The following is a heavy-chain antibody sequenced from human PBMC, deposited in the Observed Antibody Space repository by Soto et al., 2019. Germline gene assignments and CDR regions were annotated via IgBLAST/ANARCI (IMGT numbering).Heavy chain of an antibody. J-gene: IGHJ6*02. CDR3: ASPGPRNSYCYGMDV. Sequence: QVQLVQSGAEVKKPGSSVKVSCKASGGTFSSYTISWVRQAPGQGLEWMGRIIPILGIANYAQKFQGRVTITADKSTSTADMELSSLRSEDTAVYYCASPGPRNSYCYGMDVWGQGTTVTVSS. V-gene: IGHV1-69*02. CDR1: GGTFSSYT. CDR2: IIPILGIA.